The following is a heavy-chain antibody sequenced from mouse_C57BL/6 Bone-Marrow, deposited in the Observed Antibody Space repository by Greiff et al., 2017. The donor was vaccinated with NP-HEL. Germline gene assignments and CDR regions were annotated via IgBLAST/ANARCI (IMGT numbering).Heavy chain of an antibody. V-gene: IGHV5-16*01. J-gene: IGHJ2*01. CDR1: GFTFSDYY. CDR2: INYDGSST. D-gene: IGHD2-5*01. Sequence: EVQLVESEGGLVQPGSSMKLSCTASGFTFSDYYMAWVRQVPEKGLEWVANINYDGSSTYYLDSLKSRFIISRDNAKNILYLQMSSLKSEDTATYYCARGDYSNYYFDYWGQGTTLTVSS. CDR3: ARGDYSNYYFDY.